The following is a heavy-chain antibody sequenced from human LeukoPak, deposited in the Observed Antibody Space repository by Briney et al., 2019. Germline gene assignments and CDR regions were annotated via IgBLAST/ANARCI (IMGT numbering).Heavy chain of an antibody. D-gene: IGHD4-23*01. CDR1: GGSFSGYY. Sequence: ETLSLTCAVYGGSFSGYYWSWIRQPPGKGLEWVSLIYSGGTTYYADSVKGRFTISRDNSKNTLYLQMNSLRAEDTAVYYCARRAGGYSHPYDYWGQGILVTVSS. V-gene: IGHV3-53*01. CDR2: IYSGGTT. J-gene: IGHJ4*02. CDR3: ARRAGGYSHPYDY.